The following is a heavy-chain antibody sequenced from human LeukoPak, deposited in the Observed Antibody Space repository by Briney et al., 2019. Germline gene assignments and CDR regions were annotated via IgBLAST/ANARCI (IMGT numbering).Heavy chain of an antibody. CDR2: IYHSGST. D-gene: IGHD1-26*01. CDR1: GGSISSGGYS. Sequence: SQTLSLTCAVSGGSISSGGYSWSWIRQPPGKGLEWIGYIYHSGSTYYNPSLKSRVTISVDRSKNQFSLKLSSVTAADTAVYYCARDSRETVGATRVDYWGQGTLVTVSS. V-gene: IGHV4-30-2*01. J-gene: IGHJ4*02. CDR3: ARDSRETVGATRVDY.